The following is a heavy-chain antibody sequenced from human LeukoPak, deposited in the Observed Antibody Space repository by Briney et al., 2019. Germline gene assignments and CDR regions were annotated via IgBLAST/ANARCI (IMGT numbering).Heavy chain of an antibody. CDR2: INIRAT. CDR3: ARVAPLWVTII. Sequence: PSETLSFTCTGSAVSTDGYCWTWMRPPPGLGLKWIGYINIRATNYTPSLKSRVTISVDTSRNHFYLKLSSVTAADTAVYYCARVAPLWVTIIWGQGTMVTVSS. J-gene: IGHJ3*02. V-gene: IGHV4-59*01. D-gene: IGHD4-17*01. CDR1: AVSTDGYC.